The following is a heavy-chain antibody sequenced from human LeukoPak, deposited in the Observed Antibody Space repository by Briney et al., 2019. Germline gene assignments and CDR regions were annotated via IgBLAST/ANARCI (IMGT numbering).Heavy chain of an antibody. CDR2: ISAYNDNT. V-gene: IGHV1-18*01. J-gene: IGHJ4*02. CDR3: ARVHYDILTGYCYFDY. CDR1: GYTFTSYG. Sequence: ASVKVSCKASGYTFTSYGISWVRQAPGQGLEWMGWISAYNDNTNYAQKLQGRVTMNTDTSTSTAYMELRSLRSDDTAVYYCARVHYDILTGYCYFDYWGQGTLVTDSS. D-gene: IGHD3-9*01.